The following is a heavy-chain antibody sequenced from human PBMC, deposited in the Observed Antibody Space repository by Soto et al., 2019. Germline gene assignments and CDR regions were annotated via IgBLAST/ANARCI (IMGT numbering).Heavy chain of an antibody. D-gene: IGHD6-13*01. V-gene: IGHV5-10-1*01. Sequence: EVQLVQSGAEVKKPGESLRISCKGSGYSFTSYWISWVRQMPGKGLEWMGRIDPSDSYTNYSPSFQGHVTISADKSISTAYLQWRSLKASDTAMYYCARLGSSRWYSPTLDYYGIDVWGQGTTVTVSS. CDR3: ARLGSSRWYSPTLDYYGIDV. J-gene: IGHJ6*02. CDR2: IDPSDSYT. CDR1: GYSFTSYW.